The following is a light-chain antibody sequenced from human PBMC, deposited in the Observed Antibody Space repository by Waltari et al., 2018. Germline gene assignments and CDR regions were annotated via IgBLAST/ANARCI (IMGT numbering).Light chain of an antibody. CDR1: NSDIGFYNY. V-gene: IGLV2-14*01. CDR3: NSYTGSNSWV. CDR2: DVS. Sequence: QSALTQPASVSGYPGQSITPSCPGTNSDIGFYNYVSCYRQYPGKAPKLIIYDVSERPSGVSSRFSASKSGNTASLTISGLQADDEADYYCNSYTGSNSWVFGGGTKVTVL. J-gene: IGLJ3*02.